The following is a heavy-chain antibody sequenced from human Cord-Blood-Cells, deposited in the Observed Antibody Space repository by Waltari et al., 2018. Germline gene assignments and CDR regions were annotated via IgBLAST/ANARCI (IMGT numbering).Heavy chain of an antibody. V-gene: IGHV4-34*01. Sequence: QVQLQQWGAGLLKPSETLSLTCAVYGGSFSGYYWSWIRQPPGKGLEWIGEINHSGSTNYNPSLKSRVTISVDTSKNQFSLKLSSVTAADTAVYYCAITGDGWDYFDYWGQGTLVTVSS. CDR2: INHSGST. CDR3: AITGDGWDYFDY. CDR1: GGSFSGYY. J-gene: IGHJ4*02. D-gene: IGHD7-27*01.